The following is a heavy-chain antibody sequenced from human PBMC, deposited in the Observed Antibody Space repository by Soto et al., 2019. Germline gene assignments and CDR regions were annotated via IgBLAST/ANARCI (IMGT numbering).Heavy chain of an antibody. Sequence: QVQLVQSGAEVKKPGSSVKVSCKASGGTFSSYAISWVRQAPGQGLEWMGGIIPIFGTANYAQKFQGRVTITADESTSTAYMELSSLRSEDTAVYYCAREGSCSGGSCYAGYYYGMGVWGQVTTVTVSS. V-gene: IGHV1-69*01. J-gene: IGHJ6*02. CDR3: AREGSCSGGSCYAGYYYGMGV. D-gene: IGHD2-15*01. CDR1: GGTFSSYA. CDR2: IIPIFGTA.